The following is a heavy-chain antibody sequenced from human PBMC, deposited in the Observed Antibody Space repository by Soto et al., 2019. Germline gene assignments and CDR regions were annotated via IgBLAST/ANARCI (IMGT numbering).Heavy chain of an antibody. CDR3: ARTYYYRSGTYFAWFDP. CDR2: IKHSGGT. J-gene: IGHJ5*02. CDR1: GGSFSSYY. Sequence: ASETLSLTCDVYGGSFSSYYGSWIRQSPGKGLEWIGQIKHSGGTNYNPLLKSRVTISDDTPRNQFSLKLSSVTAADTAVYFCARTYYYRSGTYFAWFDPWGQGTLVTVSS. D-gene: IGHD3-10*01. V-gene: IGHV4-34*01.